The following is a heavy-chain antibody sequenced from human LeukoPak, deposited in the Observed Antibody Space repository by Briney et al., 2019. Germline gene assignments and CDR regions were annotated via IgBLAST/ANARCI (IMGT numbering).Heavy chain of an antibody. Sequence: PSETLSLTCTVSGGSIISTSYYWGWIRQPPGKWLQWIGSVYYSGRTYYNPSLESRVTTSVDASNKHFSLNLRSVTAADTAIYYCARQWRGGAVEMTTIRNTYFDYWGQGTLVTVSS. CDR1: GGSIISTSYY. J-gene: IGHJ4*02. D-gene: IGHD5-24*01. CDR3: ARQWRGGAVEMTTIRNTYFDY. CDR2: VYYSGRT. V-gene: IGHV4-39*01.